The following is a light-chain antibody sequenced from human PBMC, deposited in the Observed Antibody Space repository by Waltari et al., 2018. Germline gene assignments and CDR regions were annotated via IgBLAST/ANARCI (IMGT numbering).Light chain of an antibody. J-gene: IGLJ3*02. CDR2: YDN. V-gene: IGLV1-44*01. CDR3: ASWDDSLSGYWV. CDR1: GSNVETNP. Sequence: QSALPQPPPTSGTPGQTITISCSGSGSNVETNPVNWYQQLPGTAPKLLIYYDNQRPSGVPDRFSGSRSGTSVSLAISGLQSEDEADYYCASWDDSLSGYWVFGGGTKVTVL.